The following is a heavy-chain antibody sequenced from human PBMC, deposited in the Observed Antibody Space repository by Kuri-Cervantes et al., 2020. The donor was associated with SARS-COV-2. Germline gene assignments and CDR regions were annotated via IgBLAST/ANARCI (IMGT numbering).Heavy chain of an antibody. CDR3: AIGRYYDFWSGYYTDAFDI. V-gene: IGHV3-30*02. Sequence: GGSLRLSCAASGVTFSSYGMHWVRQAPGKGLEWVAFIRYDGSNKYYADSVKGRFTISRDNSKNTLYLQMNSLRAEDTAVYYCAIGRYYDFWSGYYTDAFDIWGQGTMVTVSS. CDR1: GVTFSSYG. D-gene: IGHD3-3*01. J-gene: IGHJ3*02. CDR2: IRYDGSNK.